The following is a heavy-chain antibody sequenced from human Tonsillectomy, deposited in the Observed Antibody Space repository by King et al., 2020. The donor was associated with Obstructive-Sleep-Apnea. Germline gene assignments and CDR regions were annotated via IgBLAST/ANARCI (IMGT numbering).Heavy chain of an antibody. D-gene: IGHD6-19*01. CDR1: GFTFGDYA. CDR2: MRSKAYGGTT. CDR3: TRGFRYSSGPVGY. Sequence: QLVQSGGGLVQPGRSLRLSCTASGFTFGDYAMSWFRQAPGKGLEWVGFMRSKAYGGTTEYAASVKGRFTISRDDSKSIAYLQMNSLKTEDTAVYYCTRGFRYSSGPVGYWGQGTLVTVSS. V-gene: IGHV3-49*03. J-gene: IGHJ4*02.